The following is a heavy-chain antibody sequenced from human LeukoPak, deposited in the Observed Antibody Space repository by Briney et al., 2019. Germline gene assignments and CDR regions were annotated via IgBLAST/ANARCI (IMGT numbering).Heavy chain of an antibody. D-gene: IGHD2-15*01. Sequence: SVKVSCKASGGTFSSYAISWVRQAPGQGLEWMGGIIPIFGTANYAQKFQGRVTITADESTSTAYMGLSSLRSEDTAVYYCAIDIVVVVAALKNYYYYGMDVWGQGTTVTVSS. J-gene: IGHJ6*02. CDR1: GGTFSSYA. CDR2: IIPIFGTA. V-gene: IGHV1-69*13. CDR3: AIDIVVVVAALKNYYYYGMDV.